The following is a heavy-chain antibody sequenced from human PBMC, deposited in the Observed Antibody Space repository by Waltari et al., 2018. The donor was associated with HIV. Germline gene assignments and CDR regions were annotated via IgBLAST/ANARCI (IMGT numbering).Heavy chain of an antibody. CDR1: GSSFTGLY. J-gene: IGHJ4*02. V-gene: IGHV1-2*02. Sequence: QVPLVQSGAEVTQPGASVKVYCQASGSSFTGLYIHWVRQAPGHGLECMGRVKPDNGDTHYAQNFQGRLTLTRDTSFTTAYMDMSGLTSKDTAVYFCASSSGNYHYFWGQGTLVTVSS. D-gene: IGHD3-10*01. CDR3: ASSSGNYHYF. CDR2: VKPDNGDT.